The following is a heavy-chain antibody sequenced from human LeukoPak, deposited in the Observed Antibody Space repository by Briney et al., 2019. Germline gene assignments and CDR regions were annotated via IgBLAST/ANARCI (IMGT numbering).Heavy chain of an antibody. D-gene: IGHD6-19*01. J-gene: IGHJ4*02. CDR3: ARAQYSNGWAMDY. V-gene: IGHV6-1*01. Sequence: SQTLSLTCAISGDSVSTNTTTWNWITQSPSRGLEWLGRTYYRSKWYNDYAVSVKSRITINPDTSKNQFSLQLNSVTPEDTAVYYCARAQYSNGWAMDYWGQGTLVTVSS. CDR1: GDSVSTNTTT. CDR2: TYYRSKWYN.